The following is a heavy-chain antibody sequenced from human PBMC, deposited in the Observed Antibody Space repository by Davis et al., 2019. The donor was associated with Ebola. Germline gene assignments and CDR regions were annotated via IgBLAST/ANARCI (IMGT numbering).Heavy chain of an antibody. Sequence: KVSCKDFGFTFTNYWIAWVRQMPGKGLECMGVIYPRDSDTRYSPSFQGQVTISADKSINTAYLQWSSLKASDTAMYYCARGAAGHFYYYGMDVWGQGTTVTVSS. D-gene: IGHD6-19*01. CDR3: ARGAAGHFYYYGMDV. V-gene: IGHV5-51*01. CDR2: IYPRDSDT. CDR1: GFTFTNYW. J-gene: IGHJ6*02.